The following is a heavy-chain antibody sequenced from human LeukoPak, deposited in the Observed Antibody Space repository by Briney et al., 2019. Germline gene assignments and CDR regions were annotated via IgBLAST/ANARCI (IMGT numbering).Heavy chain of an antibody. CDR1: GFTFDAHA. CDR2: VSGNGDSR. J-gene: IGHJ4*02. Sequence: GGSLRLSCAASGFTFDAHAMHWVRQAPGKGLEWVSGVSGNGDSRGYADSVKGRFTISRDNAKNSLFLQMNSLRVEDTALYYCTKGSGSWVDYWGQGTLVTVSS. V-gene: IGHV3-9*01. CDR3: TKGSGSWVDY. D-gene: IGHD2-15*01.